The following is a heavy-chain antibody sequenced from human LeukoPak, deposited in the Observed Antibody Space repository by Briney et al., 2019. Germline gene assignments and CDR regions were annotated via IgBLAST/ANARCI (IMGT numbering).Heavy chain of an antibody. CDR2: ISSSGSTI. D-gene: IGHD3-10*02. Sequence: GGSLRLSCAASGFTFSSYWMNWVRQAPGKGLEWVSYISSSGSTIYYADSVKGRFTIPSDNAKNSLYLQMNSLRAEDTAVYYCAELGITMIGGVWGKGTTVTISS. CDR3: AELGITMIGGV. J-gene: IGHJ6*04. CDR1: GFTFSSYW. V-gene: IGHV3-48*04.